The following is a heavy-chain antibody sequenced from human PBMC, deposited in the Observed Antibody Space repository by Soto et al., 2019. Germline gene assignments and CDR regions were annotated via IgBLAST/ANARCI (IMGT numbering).Heavy chain of an antibody. V-gene: IGHV3-30-3*01. CDR3: ARGGDFWSGYDYYYYYGMDV. Sequence: GGSLRLSCAASGFTFSSYAMHWVRQAPGKGLEWVAVISYDGSNKYYADSVKGRFTISRDNSKNTLYLQMNSLRAEDTAVYYCARGGDFWSGYDYYYYYGMDVWGQGTTVTVSS. D-gene: IGHD3-3*01. CDR2: ISYDGSNK. J-gene: IGHJ6*02. CDR1: GFTFSSYA.